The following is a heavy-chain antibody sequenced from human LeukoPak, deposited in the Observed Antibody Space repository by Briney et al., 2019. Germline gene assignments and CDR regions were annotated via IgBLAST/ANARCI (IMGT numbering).Heavy chain of an antibody. CDR3: AKDGGELLFYFDY. CDR2: IPGSGGNT. D-gene: IGHD1-26*01. CDR1: GFTFSSYA. Sequence: GGSLRLSCAASGFTFSSYALSWVRQAPGKGLEWVSIIPGSGGNTYYADSVKGRFTISRDNSKNTLYLQMNSLRAEDTAVYFCAKDGGELLFYFDYWGQGTLVTVPS. J-gene: IGHJ4*02. V-gene: IGHV3-23*01.